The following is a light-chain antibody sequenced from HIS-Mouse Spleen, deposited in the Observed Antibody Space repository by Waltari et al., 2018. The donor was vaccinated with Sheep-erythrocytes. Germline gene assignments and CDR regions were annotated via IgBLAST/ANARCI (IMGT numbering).Light chain of an antibody. CDR1: SSDVGSYNL. CDR3: CSYAGSSTCV. CDR2: EGS. V-gene: IGLV2-23*01. Sequence: QSALTQPPSVQGSPGQPITSSCTGTSSDVGSYNLAYWDQQHPGKAPKLTIYEGSKRPSGVSHRFSGSKSGNTAALTISGLQAEDEADYYCCSYAGSSTCVFGGGTKL. J-gene: IGLJ3*02.